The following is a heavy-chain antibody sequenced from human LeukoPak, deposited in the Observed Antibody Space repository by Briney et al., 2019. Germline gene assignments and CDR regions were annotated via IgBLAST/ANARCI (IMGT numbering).Heavy chain of an antibody. CDR2: ISGSGGST. CDR3: AKGGAGYSSGWYYFDY. J-gene: IGHJ4*02. D-gene: IGHD6-19*01. V-gene: IGHV3-23*01. CDR1: GFTFSSHA. Sequence: GGSLRLSCAASGFTFSSHAMSWVRQAPGKGLEWVSAISGSGGSTYYADSVKGRFTISRDNSKNTLYLQMNSLRAEDTAVYYYAKGGAGYSSGWYYFDYWGQGTLVTVSS.